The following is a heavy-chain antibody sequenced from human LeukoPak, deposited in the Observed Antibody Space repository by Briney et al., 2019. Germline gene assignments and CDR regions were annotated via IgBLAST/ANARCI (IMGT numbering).Heavy chain of an antibody. V-gene: IGHV4-30-2*01. D-gene: IGHD3-22*01. CDR1: GGSISSGGYY. CDR3: ARGHYYDSSGYSR. J-gene: IGHJ4*02. CDR2: IYHSGST. Sequence: SETLSLTCTVSGGSISSGGYYWSWIRQPPGKGLEWIGYIYHSGSTNYNPSLKSRVTISVDTSKNQFSLKLSSVTAADTAVYYCARGHYYDSSGYSRWGQGTLVTVSS.